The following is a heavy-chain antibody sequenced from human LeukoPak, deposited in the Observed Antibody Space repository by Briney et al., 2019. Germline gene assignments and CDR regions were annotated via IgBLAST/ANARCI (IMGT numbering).Heavy chain of an antibody. Sequence: SETLSLTCTVSNYSISSGYYWAWIRQPPGKGLEWIGNIYHSGNTYYNPSLKSRVRLSVDTSENQFSLKLSSVTAVDTAVYFCARGPYSYDSSGAFDIWGQGTMVTVSS. V-gene: IGHV4-38-2*02. CDR1: NYSISSGYY. CDR2: IYHSGNT. CDR3: ARGPYSYDSSGAFDI. D-gene: IGHD3-22*01. J-gene: IGHJ3*02.